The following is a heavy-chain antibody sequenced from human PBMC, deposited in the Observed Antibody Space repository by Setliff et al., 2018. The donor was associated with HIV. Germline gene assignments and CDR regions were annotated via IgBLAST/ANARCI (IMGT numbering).Heavy chain of an antibody. Sequence: PSETLSLTCAVSGYSISSGYYWGWIRQPPGKGLEWIGSIDHSGSTHYNPSLKSRVTISVDTAKNQFSLKLRSVTAADTAVYYCGRPLVGVTTGFENWGQGTLVTVSS. J-gene: IGHJ4*02. D-gene: IGHD1-26*01. CDR3: GRPLVGVTTGFEN. CDR1: GYSISSGYY. CDR2: IDHSGST. V-gene: IGHV4-38-2*01.